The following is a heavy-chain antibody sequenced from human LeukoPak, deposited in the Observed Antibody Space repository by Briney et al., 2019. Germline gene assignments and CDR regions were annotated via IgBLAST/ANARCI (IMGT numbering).Heavy chain of an antibody. J-gene: IGHJ5*02. CDR1: GYTFTGYY. V-gene: IGHV1-2*02. CDR3: ARPPMVRGVNWFDP. CDR2: INPNSGGT. D-gene: IGHD3-10*01. Sequence: ASVKVSCKASGYTFTGYYMHWVRQAPGQGLEWMGWINPNSGGTNYAQKFQGRVTMTRDTSISTAYMELSRLRSDDTAVYYCARPPMVRGVNWFDPWGQGTLVTVSS.